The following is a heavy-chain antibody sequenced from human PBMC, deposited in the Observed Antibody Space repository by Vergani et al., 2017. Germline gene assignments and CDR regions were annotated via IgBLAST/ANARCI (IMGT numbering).Heavy chain of an antibody. V-gene: IGHV3-23*04. CDR1: GFTFTSYA. Sequence: EVQMVESGGGLVKPGGSLRLSCVGSGFTFTSYAMNWVRQAPGKGLEWVSGISGSGATSYYAESMKGRFAMSRDNSKNTVYVQMNNLKPEDTAVYYCAKVGRSEVAGTFGAFDIWGQGTMVTVSS. D-gene: IGHD6-19*01. CDR2: ISGSGATS. J-gene: IGHJ3*02. CDR3: AKVGRSEVAGTFGAFDI.